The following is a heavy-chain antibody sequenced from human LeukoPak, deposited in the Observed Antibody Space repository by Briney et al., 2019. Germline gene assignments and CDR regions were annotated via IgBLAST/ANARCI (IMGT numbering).Heavy chain of an antibody. CDR1: GFTLRNYA. CDR3: AKTYADYEGN. J-gene: IGHJ4*02. D-gene: IGHD4-17*01. Sequence: AGGSLRLSCATSGFTLRNYAMSWVRQAPGKGLEWVSTISGSGSSGTTTYYADSVKGRFSISRDNSKNTLYLQMHSLGAEDTAVYYCAKTYADYEGNWGQGTLVTVSS. V-gene: IGHV3-23*01. CDR2: ISGSGSSGTTT.